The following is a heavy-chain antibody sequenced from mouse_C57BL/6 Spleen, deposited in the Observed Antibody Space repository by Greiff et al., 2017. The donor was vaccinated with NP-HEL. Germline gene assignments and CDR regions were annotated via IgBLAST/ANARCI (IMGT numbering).Heavy chain of an antibody. D-gene: IGHD1-1*01. J-gene: IGHJ4*01. CDR3: ARDLIYYYGSSYGEGYYAMDY. CDR2: ISDGGSYT. V-gene: IGHV5-4*01. CDR1: GFTFSSYA. Sequence: EVHLVESGGGLVKPGGSLKLSCAASGFTFSSYAMSWVRQTPEKRLEWVATISDGGSYTYYPDNVKGRFTISRDNAKNNLYLQMSHLKSEDTAMYYCARDLIYYYGSSYGEGYYAMDYWGQGTSVTVSS.